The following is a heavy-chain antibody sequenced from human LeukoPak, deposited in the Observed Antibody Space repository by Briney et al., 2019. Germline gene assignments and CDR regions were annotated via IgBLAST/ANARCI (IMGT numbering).Heavy chain of an antibody. CDR3: AKGHDIVVVPAATRGVYYFDY. D-gene: IGHD2-2*01. Sequence: PGRSLRLSCAASGFTFSIYAMHWVRQAPGKGLEWVAVISYDGSNKYYADSVKGRFTISRDNSKNTLYLQMNSLRAEDTAVYYCAKGHDIVVVPAATRGVYYFDYWGQGTLVTVSS. J-gene: IGHJ4*02. CDR2: ISYDGSNK. CDR1: GFTFSIYA. V-gene: IGHV3-30-3*01.